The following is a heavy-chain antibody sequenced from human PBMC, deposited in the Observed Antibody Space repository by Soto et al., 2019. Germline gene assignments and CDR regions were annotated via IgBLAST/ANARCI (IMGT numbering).Heavy chain of an antibody. J-gene: IGHJ4*02. CDR2: INHSGST. CDR3: ARGSLRGPSVY. Sequence: SETLSLTCAVYGGSFSGYYWSWIRQPPGKGLEWIGEINHSGSTNYNPSLKSRVTISVDTSKNQFSLKLSSVTAADTAVYYCARGSLRGPSVYWGQGTLVTVSS. D-gene: IGHD3-10*01. CDR1: GGSFSGYY. V-gene: IGHV4-34*01.